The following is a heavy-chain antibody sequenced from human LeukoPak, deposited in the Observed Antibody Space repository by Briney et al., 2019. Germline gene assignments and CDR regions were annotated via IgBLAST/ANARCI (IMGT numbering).Heavy chain of an antibody. Sequence: SGGSLRLSCAASGFTFRNYAMYWVRQAPGRGLEWAAVVSFDGNTTFYSDSVKGRFAISRDNSKNTLYLEMNSLRAEDTAVYYCAKEAVEYFDYWGQGNLVTVSS. J-gene: IGHJ4*02. CDR1: GFTFRNYA. CDR2: VSFDGNTT. CDR3: AKEAVEYFDY. V-gene: IGHV3-30*09.